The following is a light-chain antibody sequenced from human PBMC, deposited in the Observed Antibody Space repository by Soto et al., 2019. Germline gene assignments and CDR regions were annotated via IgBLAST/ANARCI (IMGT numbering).Light chain of an antibody. Sequence: IQMTQAPSSLSASVGDRVTITCRASQGVRDDVGWYQQKPGKAHKLLIYSASTLQSGVPSRFSGGGSGTDFTLTIGGRQPEDFATYYCVQESNYPLTLGGGTTVAIK. CDR3: VQESNYPLT. CDR1: QGVRDD. V-gene: IGKV1-6*01. J-gene: IGKJ4*01. CDR2: SAS.